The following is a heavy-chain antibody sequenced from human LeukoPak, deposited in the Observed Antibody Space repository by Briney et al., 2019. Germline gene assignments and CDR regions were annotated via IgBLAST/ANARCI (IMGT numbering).Heavy chain of an antibody. D-gene: IGHD2-21*02. V-gene: IGHV3-21*01. CDR1: GFTFSSYS. J-gene: IGHJ3*02. CDR3: ARVVTAHRGPVIDAFDI. CDR2: ISSSSSYI. Sequence: GGSLRLSCAASGFTFSSYSMNWVRQAPGKGLEWVSSISSSSSYICYADSVKGRFTISRDNAKNSLYLQMNSLRAEDTAVYYCARVVTAHRGPVIDAFDIWGQGTMVTVSS.